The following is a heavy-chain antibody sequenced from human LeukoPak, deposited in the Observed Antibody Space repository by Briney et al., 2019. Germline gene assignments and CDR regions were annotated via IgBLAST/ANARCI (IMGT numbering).Heavy chain of an antibody. CDR2: ISGSDETT. D-gene: IGHD6-13*01. Sequence: PGGSLRLSCAASGFTFSSSGMSWVRQAPGKGLEWVSSISGSDETTYYADSVKGRFIISRDNSKNTLYLQMNSLRAEDTAVYYCANNRYSSRWRGAFDVWGQGTMVTVSS. J-gene: IGHJ3*01. CDR3: ANNRYSSRWRGAFDV. V-gene: IGHV3-23*01. CDR1: GFTFSSSG.